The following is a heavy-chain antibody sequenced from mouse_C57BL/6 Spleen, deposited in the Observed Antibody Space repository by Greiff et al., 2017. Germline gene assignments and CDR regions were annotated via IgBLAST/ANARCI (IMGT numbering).Heavy chain of an antibody. CDR3: ARRGPTPFDY. D-gene: IGHD6-1*01. J-gene: IGHJ2*01. CDR2: IDPSDSYT. Sequence: QVQLQQSGAELVMPGASVKLSCKASGYTFTSYWMHWVKQRPGQGLEWIGEIDPSDSYTNYNQKFKGKSTLTVDKSSSTAYMQLSSLTSEDSAVYYCARRGPTPFDYWGQGTTLTVSS. CDR1: GYTFTSYW. V-gene: IGHV1-69*01.